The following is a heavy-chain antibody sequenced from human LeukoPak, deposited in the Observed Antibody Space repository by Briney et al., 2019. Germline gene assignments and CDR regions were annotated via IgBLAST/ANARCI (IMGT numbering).Heavy chain of an antibody. CDR3: ARHYPFGDDYGDYPYAFDI. V-gene: IGHV4-28*01. CDR2: IYYTGGS. CDR1: AYSVSSDDW. J-gene: IGHJ3*02. Sequence: PSDTLSLTCSVSAYSVSSDDWWGWIRQPPGKGLEWIGYIYYTGGSHYNPSLKSRVTISVDTSKNQFSLKLSSVTAADTAVYYCARHYPFGDDYGDYPYAFDIWGQGTMVTVSS. D-gene: IGHD4-17*01.